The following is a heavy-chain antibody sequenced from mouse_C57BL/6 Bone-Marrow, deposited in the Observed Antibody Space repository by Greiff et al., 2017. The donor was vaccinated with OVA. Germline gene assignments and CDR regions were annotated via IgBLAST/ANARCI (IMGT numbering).Heavy chain of an antibody. CDR2: IRLKSDNYAT. V-gene: IGHV6-3*01. CDR3: TGPLYYGSSYFDY. J-gene: IGHJ2*01. Sequence: EVKVEESGGGLVQPGGSMKLSCVASGFTFSNYWMNWVRQSPEKGLEWVAQIRLKSDNYATHYAESVKGRFTISRDDSKSSVYLQMNNLRAEDTGIYYCTGPLYYGSSYFDYWGQGTTLTVSS. D-gene: IGHD1-1*01. CDR1: GFTFSNYW.